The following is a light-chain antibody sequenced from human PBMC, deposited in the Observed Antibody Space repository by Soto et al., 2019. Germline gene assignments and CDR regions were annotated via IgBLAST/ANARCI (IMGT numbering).Light chain of an antibody. Sequence: ETVMTQSPATLSVSPGERATLSCRASQSISSNLAWYQQKPGQAPRLLIYGASTRATGIPARFTGSGSGTEFTLTISSLQSEDFAVYYFQQYNNWPLTFGGGTKVDIK. CDR1: QSISSN. V-gene: IGKV3-15*01. CDR3: QQYNNWPLT. J-gene: IGKJ4*01. CDR2: GAS.